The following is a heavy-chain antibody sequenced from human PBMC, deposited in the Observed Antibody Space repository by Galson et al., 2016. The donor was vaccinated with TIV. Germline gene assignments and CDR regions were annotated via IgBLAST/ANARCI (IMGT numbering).Heavy chain of an antibody. CDR2: VSCDGGNE. J-gene: IGHJ6*02. Sequence: SLRLSCAASGFTFSSYGMHWVRQAPGKGLEWVAVVSCDGGNEYYADSVKGRFTISRDNSKNTLYLQINSLRAVDTAVYYCAKDKKYCTVNSCYTSYHYYYYGIDVWGQGTTVTVSS. CDR3: AKDKKYCTVNSCYTSYHYYYYGIDV. V-gene: IGHV3-30*18. CDR1: GFTFSSYG. D-gene: IGHD2-2*02.